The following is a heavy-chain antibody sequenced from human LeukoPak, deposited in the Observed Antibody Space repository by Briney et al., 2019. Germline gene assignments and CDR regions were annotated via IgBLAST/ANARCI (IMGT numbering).Heavy chain of an antibody. V-gene: IGHV5-51*01. Sequence: GESLKISYKGSGSRFISYWIGWVRQMPGKGLEWMGIIYPGDSDTRYSPSFQGQVTISADKSISTAYLQWSSLKASDTAMYYCARGGGGYNFEFDYWGQGTLVTVSS. D-gene: IGHD5-24*01. CDR1: GSRFISYW. CDR2: IYPGDSDT. J-gene: IGHJ4*02. CDR3: ARGGGGYNFEFDY.